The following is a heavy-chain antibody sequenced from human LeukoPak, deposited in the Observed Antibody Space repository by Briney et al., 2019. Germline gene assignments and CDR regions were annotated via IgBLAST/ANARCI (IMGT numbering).Heavy chain of an antibody. CDR1: GGSFSGYY. CDR3: ARVPGYFDY. Sequence: SETLSLTCAVYGGSFSGYYWSWIRQPPGKGLEWIGEINHSGSTNYNPSLKSRVTISVDTSKNQFSLKLSSVTAADTAVYYCARVPGYFDYWGPGTLVTVSS. CDR2: INHSGST. V-gene: IGHV4-34*01. J-gene: IGHJ4*02.